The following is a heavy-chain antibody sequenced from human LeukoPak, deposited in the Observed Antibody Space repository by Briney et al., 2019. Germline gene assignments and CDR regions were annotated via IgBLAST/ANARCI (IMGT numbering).Heavy chain of an antibody. CDR1: GLTFSNYW. V-gene: IGHV3-7*03. D-gene: IGHD3-16*01. CDR3: ARDGFGTGSN. Sequence: GGSLRLSCAASGLTFSNYWMDWVRQAPGKGLEWVANIKQDGSEKNYVDSVKGRFIISRDNAKNSLYLQMNTLRADDTAVYYCARDGFGTGSNWGQGTLVAVSS. CDR2: IKQDGSEK. J-gene: IGHJ4*02.